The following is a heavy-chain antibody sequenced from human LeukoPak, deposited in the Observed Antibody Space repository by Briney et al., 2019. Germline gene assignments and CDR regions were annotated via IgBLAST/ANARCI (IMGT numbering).Heavy chain of an antibody. J-gene: IGHJ6*03. CDR2: IYYSGST. CDR1: GGSISSSSYY. CDR3: ARHLQYSYYYYMDV. D-gene: IGHD5-24*01. Sequence: SETLSLTCTVSGGSISSSSYYWGWIRQPPGKGLEWIGSIYYSGSTYYRPSLESRVTIFVDTSKNEFSLNMTSVTAADTAVYYCARHLQYSYYYYMDVWGKGTTVTVSS. V-gene: IGHV4-39*01.